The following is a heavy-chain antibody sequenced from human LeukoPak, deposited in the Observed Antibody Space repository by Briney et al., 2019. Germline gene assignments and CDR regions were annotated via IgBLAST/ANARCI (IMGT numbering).Heavy chain of an antibody. CDR3: ARDQRLSMSPFDY. CDR1: GFSFSDYG. V-gene: IGHV3-23*01. CDR2: ISGSGGST. D-gene: IGHD3-16*02. Sequence: GGSLRLSCVASGFSFSDYGMSWVRQAPGKGLEWVSAISGSGGSTYYADSVKGRFTISRDNSKNTLYLQMSSLRAEDTAVYYCARDQRLSMSPFDYWGQGTLVTVSS. J-gene: IGHJ4*02.